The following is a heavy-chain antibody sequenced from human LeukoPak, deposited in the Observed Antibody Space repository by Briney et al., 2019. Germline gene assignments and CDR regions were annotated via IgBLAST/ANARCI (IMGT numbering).Heavy chain of an antibody. J-gene: IGHJ6*03. D-gene: IGHD3-10*01. CDR1: GDSISYFY. Sequence: KPSETLSLTCSVSGDSISYFYWSWIRQPAGKGLEWIGRIFTSGNTNYNPSLKSRVTISLDTSKNQFSLKLSSVTAADTAVYYCARWFGERGYYYYMDVWGKGTPVTISS. CDR3: ARWFGERGYYYYMDV. CDR2: IFTSGNT. V-gene: IGHV4-4*07.